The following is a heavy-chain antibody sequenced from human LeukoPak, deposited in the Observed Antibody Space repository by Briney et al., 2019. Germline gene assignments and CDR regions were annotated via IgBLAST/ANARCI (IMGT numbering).Heavy chain of an antibody. Sequence: GGSLGLSCAASGFTFSSYWMSWVRQAPGKGLEWVANIKQDGSEKYYVDSVKGRFTISRDNAKNSLYLQMNSLRAEDTAVYYCARDRRYYDSSGYYKGFDYWGQGTLVTVSS. CDR3: ARDRRYYDSSGYYKGFDY. CDR1: GFTFSSYW. CDR2: IKQDGSEK. J-gene: IGHJ4*02. D-gene: IGHD3-22*01. V-gene: IGHV3-7*01.